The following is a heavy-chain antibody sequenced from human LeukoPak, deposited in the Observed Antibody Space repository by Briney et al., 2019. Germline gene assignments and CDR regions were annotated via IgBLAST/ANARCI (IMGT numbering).Heavy chain of an antibody. D-gene: IGHD2-2*01. Sequence: ASVKVSCKASGYTFTSYGISWVRQAPGQGLEWMGWISAYNGNTNYAQKLQGRVTMTTDTSTSTAYMELRSLRSDDTAVYYCARAGSCSSTSCYVYWFDPWGQGTLVTVSS. CDR1: GYTFTSYG. J-gene: IGHJ5*02. CDR3: ARAGSCSSTSCYVYWFDP. V-gene: IGHV1-18*01. CDR2: ISAYNGNT.